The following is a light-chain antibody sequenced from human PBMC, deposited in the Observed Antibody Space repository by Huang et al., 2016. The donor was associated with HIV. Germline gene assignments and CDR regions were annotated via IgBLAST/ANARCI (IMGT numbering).Light chain of an antibody. CDR3: QQYNPWPPWT. V-gene: IGKV3-15*01. J-gene: IGKJ1*01. CDR2: GAS. Sequence: EIVMTQSPATLSVSPGERATLSCRASQSVDINLAWYQQKVVQPPRLLVYGASTRATGIPTRFSGSGSGTEFNLTISSLQSEDFAVYYCQQYNPWPPWTFGQGTRVEIK. CDR1: QSVDIN.